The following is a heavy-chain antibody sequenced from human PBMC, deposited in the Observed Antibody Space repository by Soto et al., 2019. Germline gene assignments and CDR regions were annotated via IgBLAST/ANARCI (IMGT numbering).Heavy chain of an antibody. CDR1: GFTFSSYG. CDR3: ARDIAHCSSTSCYAWSGEFDY. D-gene: IGHD2-2*01. Sequence: SGGSLRLSCAASGFTFSSYGMHWVRQAPGKGLEWVAVIWYDGSNKYYADSVKGRFTISRDNSKNTLYLQMNSLRAEDTAVYYCARDIAHCSSTSCYAWSGEFDYWGQGTLVTVSS. V-gene: IGHV3-33*01. J-gene: IGHJ4*02. CDR2: IWYDGSNK.